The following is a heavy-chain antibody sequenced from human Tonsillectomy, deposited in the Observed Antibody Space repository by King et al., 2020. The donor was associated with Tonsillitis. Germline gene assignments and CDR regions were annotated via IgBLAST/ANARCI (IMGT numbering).Heavy chain of an antibody. V-gene: IGHV3-30*03. CDR1: GFTFGSFG. Sequence: VQLVESGGGVVQPGRSLRLSCGASGFTFGSFGMHWVRQAPGKGLEWVAVISDDGSNSRYAASLKGRFTIPRDNSRNTVSLQMNNLRPEDAGVYYCVRDSSQFNWYFGLWGRGTL. D-gene: IGHD2-2*01. J-gene: IGHJ2*01. CDR2: ISDDGSNS. CDR3: VRDSSQFNWYFGL.